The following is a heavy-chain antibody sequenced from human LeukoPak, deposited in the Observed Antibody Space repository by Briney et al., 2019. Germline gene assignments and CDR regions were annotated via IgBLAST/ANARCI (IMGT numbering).Heavy chain of an antibody. Sequence: GGSLRLSCAASGFTFSNAWMSWVRQAPGTGLEWVANIKQDGSDRNYVTSVRGRFTISRGNAESSLFLQMNSLRAEDTAVYYCVRNLAVAGTCFDSWGQGTLVTVSS. CDR3: VRNLAVAGTCFDS. D-gene: IGHD6-19*01. CDR2: IKQDGSDR. J-gene: IGHJ4*02. CDR1: GFTFSNAW. V-gene: IGHV3-7*03.